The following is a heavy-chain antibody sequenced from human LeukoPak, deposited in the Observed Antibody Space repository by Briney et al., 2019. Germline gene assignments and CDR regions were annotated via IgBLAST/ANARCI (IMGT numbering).Heavy chain of an antibody. CDR2: IYYSGST. D-gene: IGHD3-3*01. CDR1: GGSISSHY. J-gene: IGHJ4*02. CDR3: AREVTIFGWGDYFDY. V-gene: IGHV4-59*11. Sequence: LSATLSLPCSVSGGSISSHYWSWIRQPPGKGLEWIGYIYYSGSTNYNPSLKSRVTISVDTSKNQFSLKLGSVTAADTAVYYCAREVTIFGWGDYFDYWGQGTLVTVSS.